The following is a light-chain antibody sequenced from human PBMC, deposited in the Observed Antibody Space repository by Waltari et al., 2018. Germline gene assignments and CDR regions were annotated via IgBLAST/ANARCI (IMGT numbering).Light chain of an antibody. J-gene: IGLJ1*01. CDR3: CSYAGSSSSSVV. CDR1: SRDGGGYSP. Sequence: QSALTQPASVSGSPGQSITLSSTGSSRDGGGYSPVSWYQQHPGRAPKLLIYAVAKRPSGISHRFSCSKSGNTASLTISGLQGEDEADYYCCSYAGSSSSSVVFGTGTKVIVL. V-gene: IGLV2-23*02. CDR2: AVA.